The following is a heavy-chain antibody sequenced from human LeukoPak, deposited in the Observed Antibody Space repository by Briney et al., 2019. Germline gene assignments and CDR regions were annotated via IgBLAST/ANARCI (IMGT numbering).Heavy chain of an antibody. V-gene: IGHV4-59*01. CDR3: ARTSRHFYGSGSNLTPWPADMDV. D-gene: IGHD3-10*01. J-gene: IGHJ6*02. CDR2: IYYSGST. Sequence: SETLSLTCTVSGGSINSYYWTWIRQPPGKGLEWIGYIYYSGSTHYNPSLNSRVTISMDTSKNHFSLKLSSVTAADTAIYYCARTSRHFYGSGSNLTPWPADMDVWGQGTKVTVPS. CDR1: GGSINSYY.